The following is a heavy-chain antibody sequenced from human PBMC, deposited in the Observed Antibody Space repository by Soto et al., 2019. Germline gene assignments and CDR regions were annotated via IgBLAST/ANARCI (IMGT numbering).Heavy chain of an antibody. V-gene: IGHV3-74*01. Sequence: GGSLRLSCAASGFTFSSYWMHWVRQAPGKGLVWVSRINSDGSSTSYADSVKGRFTISRDNAKNTLYLQMNSLRAEDTAVYYCARDRYGDYYYYGTDVWGQGTTVTVSS. D-gene: IGHD4-17*01. J-gene: IGHJ6*02. CDR1: GFTFSSYW. CDR3: ARDRYGDYYYYGTDV. CDR2: INSDGSST.